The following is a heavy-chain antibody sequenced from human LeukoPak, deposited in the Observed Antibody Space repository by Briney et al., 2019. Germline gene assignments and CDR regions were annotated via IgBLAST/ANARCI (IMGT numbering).Heavy chain of an antibody. V-gene: IGHV4-4*07. Sequence: EWIGRIYTSGSTNYNPSLKSRVTMSVDTSKNQFSLSLGSVTAADTAVYYCARDGANWFGPWGQGTLVTVSS. CDR2: IYTSGST. D-gene: IGHD3-16*01. J-gene: IGHJ5*02. CDR3: ARDGANWFGP.